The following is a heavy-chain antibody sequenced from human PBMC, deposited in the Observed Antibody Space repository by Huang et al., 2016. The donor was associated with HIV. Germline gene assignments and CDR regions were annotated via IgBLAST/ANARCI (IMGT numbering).Heavy chain of an antibody. V-gene: IGHV1-46*03. CDR3: AREGITPSGTEVSGFDF. D-gene: IGHD6-13*01. CDR1: GFSILIYY. CDR2: VNPSGGGA. J-gene: IGHJ5*01. Sequence: QVQLVQSGAEVKKPGASVTISCKASGFSILIYYIHWVRQAPGQGLEWSGIVNPSGGGAEYAQKFKGRVTMTRDTSTRTLYMELSSLRSEDTAVYYCAREGITPSGTEVSGFDFWGQGTPVSVSS.